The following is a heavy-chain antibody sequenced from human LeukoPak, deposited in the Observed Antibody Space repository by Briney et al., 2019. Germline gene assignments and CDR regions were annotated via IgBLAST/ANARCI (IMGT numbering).Heavy chain of an antibody. CDR3: AKGGKGFPLGLRFDS. Sequence: SETLSLTCTVSGGSVSSANYYWTWIRQPPGKGLEWIGYIYYSGSTNYNPSLKSRVTISVDTSKNQFSLKLTSLTAADTAVYYCAKGGKGFPLGLRFDSWGQGTLVSVSS. J-gene: IGHJ4*02. CDR2: IYYSGST. CDR1: GGSVSSANYY. V-gene: IGHV4-61*01. D-gene: IGHD2-21*01.